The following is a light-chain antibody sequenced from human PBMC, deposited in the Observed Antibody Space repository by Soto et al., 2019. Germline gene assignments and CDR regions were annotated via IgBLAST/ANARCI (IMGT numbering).Light chain of an antibody. J-gene: IGKJ1*01. CDR2: AAS. CDR3: LQDYNYPWT. CDR1: QAIRND. V-gene: IGKV1-6*01. Sequence: AIQMTQSPSSLSASVGDRVTITCRASQAIRNDLAWYQQKAGKAPELLISAASILQSGVPSRFSGRGSGIDFTLTISSLQSEDLATYYCLQDYNYPWTFGQGTKVEI.